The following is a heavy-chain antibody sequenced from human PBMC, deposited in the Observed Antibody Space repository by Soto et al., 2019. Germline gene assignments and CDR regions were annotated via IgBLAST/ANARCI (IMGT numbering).Heavy chain of an antibody. CDR1: GYTFTSYY. CDR2: INPSGGST. J-gene: IGHJ3*02. Sequence: AASVKVSCKASGYTFTSYYMHWVRQAPGPGLEWMGIINPSGGSTSYAQKFQGRVTMTRDTSTSTVYMELSSLRSEDTAVYYCARGGDGYGDYEDAFDIWGQGTMVTVSS. D-gene: IGHD4-17*01. V-gene: IGHV1-46*03. CDR3: ARGGDGYGDYEDAFDI.